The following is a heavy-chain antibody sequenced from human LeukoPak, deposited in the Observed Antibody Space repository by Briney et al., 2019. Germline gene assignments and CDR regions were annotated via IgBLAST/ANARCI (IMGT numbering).Heavy chain of an antibody. V-gene: IGHV4-61*01. D-gene: IGHD6-19*01. CDR1: GGSVRSAMSF. CDR3: ARNRGWYATDV. CDR2: VHYSGSA. J-gene: IGHJ6*02. Sequence: PSETLSLTCSVSGGSVRSAMSFCSWIRQPPRKGLEWIGYVHYSGSANYNPSLESRVTMSLDHSKNQFSLDLTSVTSADTAVYYCARNRGWYATDVWGQGAAVTVSS.